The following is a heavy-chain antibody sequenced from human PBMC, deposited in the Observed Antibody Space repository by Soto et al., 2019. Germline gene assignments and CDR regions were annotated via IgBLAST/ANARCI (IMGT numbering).Heavy chain of an antibody. CDR1: GFTFTSYW. CDR3: XXXAFPTWGTYPLDY. D-gene: IGHD3-16*02. J-gene: IGHJ4*02. Sequence: EVQLVESGGGLVQPGGSLRLSCAASGFTFTSYWMTWVRQAPGKGLEWVANIKQDGGEKYYVGSVKGRFTISRDNAENSLXXQXDSLRXEXXAXXXCXXXAFPTWGTYPLDYWGQGTLVTVSS. CDR2: IKQDGGEK. V-gene: IGHV3-7*01.